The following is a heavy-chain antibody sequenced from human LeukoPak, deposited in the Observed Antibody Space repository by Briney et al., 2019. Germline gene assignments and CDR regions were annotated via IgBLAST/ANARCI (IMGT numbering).Heavy chain of an antibody. CDR2: IRKKVNSYTT. J-gene: IGHJ4*02. CDR1: GFTFSDHY. D-gene: IGHD1-26*01. CDR3: VRVQTSGNYYYFDY. V-gene: IGHV3-72*01. Sequence: GGSLRLSCAASGFTFSDHYMDWVRQAPGKGLEWAGRIRKKVNSYTTEYAASVKGRFTISRDDSKNSLYLQVNSLKTEDTAVYYCVRVQTSGNYYYFDYWGQGTLVTVSS.